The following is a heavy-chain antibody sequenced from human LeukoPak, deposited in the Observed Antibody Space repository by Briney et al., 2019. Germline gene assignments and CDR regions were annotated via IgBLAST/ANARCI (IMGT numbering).Heavy chain of an antibody. D-gene: IGHD1-26*01. CDR1: GFILDNYN. V-gene: IGHV3-48*04. CDR2: ISRSGSTI. CDR3: FGSGSSFDH. Sequence: GGSLRLSCAASGFILDNYNMNWVRQAQWKGLEWVSFISRSGSTIHYADSVKGRFTISRDNAKNSLYLQMNSLRVEDTAVYYCFGSGSSFDHWGQGTLVTVSS. J-gene: IGHJ4*02.